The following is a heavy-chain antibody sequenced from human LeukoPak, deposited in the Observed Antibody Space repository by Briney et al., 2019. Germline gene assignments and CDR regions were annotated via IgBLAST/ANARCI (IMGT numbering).Heavy chain of an antibody. CDR1: GFTFSGYW. CDR2: IKQDGSEK. J-gene: IGHJ3*02. D-gene: IGHD1-26*01. Sequence: GGSLRLTCAASGFTFSGYWMTWVRQAPGKGLEWVASIKQDGSEKYYVDSVKGRFSISGDNAKSSLYLQMNSLRAEDTAVYYCARVDVGATKGAFDIWGQGTMVTVSS. V-gene: IGHV3-7*01. CDR3: ARVDVGATKGAFDI.